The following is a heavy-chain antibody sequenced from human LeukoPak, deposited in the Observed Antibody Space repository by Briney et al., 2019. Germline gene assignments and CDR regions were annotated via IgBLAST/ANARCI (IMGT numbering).Heavy chain of an antibody. V-gene: IGHV3-23*01. CDR3: AKXDXWGRXNH. Sequence: CAXXGFSFRSHGMNWVRHAPGKGLEWVSGISPRGDITYYKDSVRGRFTISRDNFKNTVSLQLNSLRAEDTAMYYCAKXDXWGRXNHWGQGTXVTVSS. J-gene: IGHJ1*01. CDR2: ISPRGDIT. CDR1: GFSFRSHG. D-gene: IGHD3-16*01.